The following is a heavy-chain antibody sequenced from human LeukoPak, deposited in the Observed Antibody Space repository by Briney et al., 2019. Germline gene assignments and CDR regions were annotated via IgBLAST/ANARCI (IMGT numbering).Heavy chain of an antibody. CDR2: IIPIFGTA. J-gene: IGHJ4*02. D-gene: IGHD2-2*02. CDR3: AASGKVPAVISAY. Sequence: ASVKVSCKASGGTFSSYAISWVRQAPGQGLEWMGGIIPIFGTANYAQKFQGRVTITADESTSTAYMELSSLRSEDTAVYYCAASGKVPAVISAYWGQGTLVTVSS. CDR1: GGTFSSYA. V-gene: IGHV1-69*01.